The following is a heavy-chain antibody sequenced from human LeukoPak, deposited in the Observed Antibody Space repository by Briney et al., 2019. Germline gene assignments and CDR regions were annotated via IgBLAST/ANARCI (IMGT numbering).Heavy chain of an antibody. V-gene: IGHV4-34*01. J-gene: IGHJ5*02. Sequence: SETLSLTCAVYGGSFSGYYWSWIRQPPGKGLEWIGSIYYSGSTNYNPSLKSRVTISVDTSKNQFSLKLSSVTAADTAVYYCARSGGPLNWFDPWGQGTLVTVSS. CDR2: IYYSGST. CDR3: ARSGGPLNWFDP. CDR1: GGSFSGYY.